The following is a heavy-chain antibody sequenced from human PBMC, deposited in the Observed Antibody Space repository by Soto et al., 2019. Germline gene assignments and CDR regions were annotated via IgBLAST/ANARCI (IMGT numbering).Heavy chain of an antibody. V-gene: IGHV3-23*01. J-gene: IGHJ3*02. CDR3: AKGLYGGYVDPFDI. D-gene: IGHD5-12*01. Sequence: EVQLLESGGGLVQPGGSLRLSCAASGFAFSSYAMSWVRQAPGKGLEWVSTSSTGAGSTYYADSVKGRFTIFRDSSENTLSLQMNTLRADDTAVYYCAKGLYGGYVDPFDIWGQGTLVTVSS. CDR2: SSTGAGST. CDR1: GFAFSSYA.